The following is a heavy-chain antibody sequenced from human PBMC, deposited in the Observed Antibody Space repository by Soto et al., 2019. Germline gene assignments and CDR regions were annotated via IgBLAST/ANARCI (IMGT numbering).Heavy chain of an antibody. Sequence: GGSLRLSCAASGFTFSSYGMHWVRQAPGKGLEWVAVISYDESNKYYADSVKGRFTISRDNSKNTLYLQMNSLRAEDTAVYYCAKDSMPWDFGAFDIWGQGTMVTVSS. CDR3: AKDSMPWDFGAFDI. CDR2: ISYDESNK. J-gene: IGHJ3*02. D-gene: IGHD1-26*01. CDR1: GFTFSSYG. V-gene: IGHV3-30*18.